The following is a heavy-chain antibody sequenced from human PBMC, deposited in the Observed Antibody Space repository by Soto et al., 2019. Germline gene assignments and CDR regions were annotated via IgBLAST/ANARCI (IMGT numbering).Heavy chain of an antibody. D-gene: IGHD2-21*02. Sequence: PSETLSLTCTVSGGSISSGDFYWSWIRQPPGKGLELIGNIYYSGSTYYNPSLRSRAIMSVDTSQNQFSLKLSSLTAADTAVYFCARADDLSDSFDYWGQGDLVTVSS. CDR3: ARADDLSDSFDY. CDR1: GGSISSGDFY. V-gene: IGHV4-30-4*01. J-gene: IGHJ4*02. CDR2: IYYSGST.